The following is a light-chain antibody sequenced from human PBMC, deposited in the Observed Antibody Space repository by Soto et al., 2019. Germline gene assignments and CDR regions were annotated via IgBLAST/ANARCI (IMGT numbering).Light chain of an antibody. CDR1: QSVDSK. Sequence: EIVMTQSPATLSVSPGERATLSCRASQSVDSKLAWYQQKPGQGPRLLIYGASKRATGTPDRFSGSGSGTDFTLTISRLEPEDFAVFYCQHFDDSLTFGGGTKVEIK. CDR2: GAS. CDR3: QHFDDSLT. J-gene: IGKJ4*01. V-gene: IGKV3D-15*01.